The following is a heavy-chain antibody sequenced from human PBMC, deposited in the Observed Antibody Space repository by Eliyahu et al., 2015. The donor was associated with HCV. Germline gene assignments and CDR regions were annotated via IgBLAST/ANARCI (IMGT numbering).Heavy chain of an antibody. CDR3: ARAGYDFWSGYYFGY. J-gene: IGHJ4*02. CDR1: GFTFSSYG. CDR2: IWYDGSNK. D-gene: IGHD3-3*01. V-gene: IGHV3-33*01. Sequence: QVQLVESGGGVVQPGRSLXLSCAASGFTFSSYGMXWVRQAPGKGLGWVAVIWYDGSNKYYADSVKGRFTISRDNSKNTLYLQMNSLRAEDTAVYYCARAGYDFWSGYYFGYWGQGTLVTVSS.